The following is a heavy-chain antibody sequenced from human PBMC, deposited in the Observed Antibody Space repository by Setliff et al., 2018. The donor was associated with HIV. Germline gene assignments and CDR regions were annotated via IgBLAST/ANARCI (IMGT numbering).Heavy chain of an antibody. Sequence: PSETLSLTCTVSGASMRDCYWTWIRQSPGKGLEWIGHIFHTGSATYNPSLRSRLTMSIDTSSGQFSLRLTSVTAADAAVYYCARQVSIPGVAVTPLDYWGQGSLVTVSS. J-gene: IGHJ4*02. CDR3: ARQVSIPGVAVTPLDY. V-gene: IGHV4-59*08. CDR2: IFHTGSA. D-gene: IGHD3-3*01. CDR1: GASMRDCY.